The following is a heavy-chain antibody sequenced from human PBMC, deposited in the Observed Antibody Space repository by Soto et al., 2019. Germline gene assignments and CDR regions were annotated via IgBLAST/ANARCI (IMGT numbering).Heavy chain of an antibody. Sequence: SETLSLTCAVYGGSFSGYYWSWIRQPPGKGLEWIGEINHSGSTNYNPSLKSRVTISVDTSKNQFSLKLSSVTAADTAVYYCAREGCSGGSCYPSYNWFDPWGQGTLVTVSS. D-gene: IGHD2-15*01. CDR1: GGSFSGYY. CDR2: INHSGST. V-gene: IGHV4-34*01. CDR3: AREGCSGGSCYPSYNWFDP. J-gene: IGHJ5*02.